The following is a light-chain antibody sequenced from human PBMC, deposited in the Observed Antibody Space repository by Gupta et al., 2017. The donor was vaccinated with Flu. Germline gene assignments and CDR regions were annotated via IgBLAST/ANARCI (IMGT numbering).Light chain of an antibody. J-gene: IGLJ2*01. CDR3: QSYDSVDRDVV. Sequence: KFMLTQPHSVSESPGKTVTISCTRSSGSIATNYVQWYQQRPGSSPTTVIYEDNQRPSGVPDRFSGSIDSSSNSASLTISALKTEDEADYYCQSYDSVDRDVVVGGGTKLTVL. CDR1: SGSIATNY. V-gene: IGLV6-57*01. CDR2: EDN.